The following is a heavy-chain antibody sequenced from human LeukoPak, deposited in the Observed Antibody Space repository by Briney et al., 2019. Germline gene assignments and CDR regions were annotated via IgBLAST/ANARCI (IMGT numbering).Heavy chain of an antibody. D-gene: IGHD1-1*01. V-gene: IGHV3-23*01. CDR2: IRSNGDTT. CDR3: AKGQELDDGVFDS. CDR1: GFTFSSLA. J-gene: IGHJ4*02. Sequence: GGSLRLSCTASGFTFSSLAMTWVRQAPGKGLEWVSTIRSNGDTTYNADSVKGRFTSSRDNSKNTLYLELNSLRVEDTATFYCAKGQELDDGVFDSWGQGTMVTVSS.